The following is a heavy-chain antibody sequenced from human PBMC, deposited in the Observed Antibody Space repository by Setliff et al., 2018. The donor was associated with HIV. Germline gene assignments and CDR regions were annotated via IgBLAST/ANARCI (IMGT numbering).Heavy chain of an antibody. J-gene: IGHJ4*02. CDR1: GGSVSSGSYY. Sequence: PSETLSLTCTVSGGSVSSGSYYWSWIRQPPGKGLEWIGYIYYSGSTKHNPSLKSRVTISLDTSKNQFSLKLTSVTAADTAVYYCARHDSGGFPDYWGQGTLVTVSS. D-gene: IGHD3-22*01. CDR3: ARHDSGGFPDY. V-gene: IGHV4-61*01. CDR2: IYYSGST.